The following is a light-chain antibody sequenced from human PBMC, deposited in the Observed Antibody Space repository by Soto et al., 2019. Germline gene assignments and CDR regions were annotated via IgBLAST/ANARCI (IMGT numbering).Light chain of an antibody. CDR1: QSISSW. V-gene: IGKV1-5*01. J-gene: IGKJ1*01. CDR3: QKYNSASWT. CDR2: DAS. Sequence: DIQMTQSPSTLSASVGDRVTITCRASQSISSWLAWYQQKPGKAPKLLIYDASSLESGVPSRFSGSGSGTEFTLTISSPQPEDVATYYCQKYNSASWTFGQGTKVDIK.